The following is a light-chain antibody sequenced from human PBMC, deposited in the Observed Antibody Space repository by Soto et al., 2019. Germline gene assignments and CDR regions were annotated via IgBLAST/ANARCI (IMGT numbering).Light chain of an antibody. Sequence: EIKVTQSPSTLSGSPGESVTLTCRASQSVXNKVGWYKQKPGQAPRFLIXYESSTANGMPARCIGSGSGREVTITISSSLPPDFFAYYYRQYYNWYSWTFGQGTKVDIK. V-gene: IGKV3-15*01. J-gene: IGKJ1*01. CDR1: QSVXNK. CDR3: RQYYNWYSWT. CDR2: YES.